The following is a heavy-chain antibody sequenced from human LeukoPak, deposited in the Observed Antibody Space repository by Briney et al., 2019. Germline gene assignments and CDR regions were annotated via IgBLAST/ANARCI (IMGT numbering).Heavy chain of an antibody. Sequence: PGGSLRLSCAASGFTFDDDAMHWVRHAAGKGLEWVSGISWNSGSIGYADSVKGRFTISRDNAKNSLYLQMNSLRAEDTALYYCAKVLWFGESAFDYWGQGTLVTVSS. CDR2: ISWNSGSI. CDR1: GFTFDDDA. CDR3: AKVLWFGESAFDY. V-gene: IGHV3-9*01. J-gene: IGHJ4*02. D-gene: IGHD3-10*01.